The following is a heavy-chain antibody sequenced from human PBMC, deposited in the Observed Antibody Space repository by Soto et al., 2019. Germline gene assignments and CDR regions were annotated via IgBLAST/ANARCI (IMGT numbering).Heavy chain of an antibody. J-gene: IGHJ4*01. CDR3: ARVAYGNGWIFDY. CDR1: GFSFSSYW. D-gene: IGHD6-19*01. CDR2: IKQDGSEK. V-gene: IGHV3-7*03. Sequence: GGSLRLSCAASGFSFSSYWMSWVRQASGKGLEWVANIKQDGSEKYYVDSVKGRFTLSRDNAKNSLQLQMSSLRHEDTAIYFCARVAYGNGWIFDYWGQGTLVTVSS.